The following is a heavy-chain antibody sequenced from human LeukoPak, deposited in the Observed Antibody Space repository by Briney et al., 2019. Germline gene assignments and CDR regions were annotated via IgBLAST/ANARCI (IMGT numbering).Heavy chain of an antibody. Sequence: GGSLRLSCAASGFTFSSYAMHWVRQAPGKGLEWVAVISYDGSNKYYADSVKGRFTISRDNSKNTLYLQMNSLRAEDTAVYYCARGGYYDILTGYAVYWGQGTLVTVPS. CDR3: ARGGYYDILTGYAVY. CDR2: ISYDGSNK. D-gene: IGHD3-9*01. V-gene: IGHV3-30-3*01. J-gene: IGHJ4*02. CDR1: GFTFSSYA.